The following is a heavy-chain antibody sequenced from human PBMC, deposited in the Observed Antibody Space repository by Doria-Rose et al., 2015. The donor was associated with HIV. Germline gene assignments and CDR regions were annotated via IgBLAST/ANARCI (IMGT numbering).Heavy chain of an antibody. CDR3: ARIKSSRWYHKYYFDF. Sequence: QVTLKESGPVLVKPTETLTLTCTASGVSLSSPGMGVSWIRQPPGKALEWLANIFSDDERSYKTSLKSRLTISRGTSKGQVVITMTDMDPVDTATYYCARIKSSRWYHKYYFDFWGQGTLVIVSA. V-gene: IGHV2-26*01. CDR2: IFSDDER. CDR1: GVSLSSPGMG. D-gene: IGHD6-13*01. J-gene: IGHJ4*02.